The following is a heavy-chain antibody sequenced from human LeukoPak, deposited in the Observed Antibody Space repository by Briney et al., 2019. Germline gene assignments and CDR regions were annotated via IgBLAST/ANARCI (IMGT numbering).Heavy chain of an antibody. V-gene: IGHV1-24*01. D-gene: IGHD1-1*01. CDR2: FDPEDGET. CDR3: AVSLTTGGYSCMDV. J-gene: IGHJ6*02. CDR1: GYTLTELS. Sequence: EASVNVSCKVSGYTLTELSLHWVRQPLGKGLEWMGRFDPEDGETIYARKFQGRVTMTEDPSTDTAYMELSSLRSEDTAVYFCAVSLTTGGYSCMDVWGQGTTVTVSS.